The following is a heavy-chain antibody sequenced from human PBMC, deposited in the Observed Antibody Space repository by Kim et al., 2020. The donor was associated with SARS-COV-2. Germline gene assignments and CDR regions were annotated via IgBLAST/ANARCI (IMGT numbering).Heavy chain of an antibody. CDR1: GGSISSGGYY. J-gene: IGHJ3*02. CDR3: ARERVATPGSYAFDI. V-gene: IGHV4-31*03. Sequence: SETLSLTCTVSGGSISSGGYYWSWIRQHPGKGLEWIGYIYYSGSTYYNPSLKSRVTISVDTSKNQFSLKLSSVTAADTAVYYCARERVATPGSYAFDIWGQGTMVTVSS. CDR2: IYYSGST. D-gene: IGHD5-12*01.